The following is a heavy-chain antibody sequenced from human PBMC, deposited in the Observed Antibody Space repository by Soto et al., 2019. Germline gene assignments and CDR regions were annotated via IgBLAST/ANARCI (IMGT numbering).Heavy chain of an antibody. Sequence: GGSLRLSCAASGFTFGTYAMNWVRQAPGKGLEWVSGITGSGGSTYYADSVKGRFTISRDNSKNTLYLQMNSLRADDTAVYYCAKNRSVDTRDWFDPWGQGTLVTVSS. CDR2: ITGSGGST. V-gene: IGHV3-23*01. D-gene: IGHD5-18*01. CDR1: GFTFGTYA. J-gene: IGHJ5*02. CDR3: AKNRSVDTRDWFDP.